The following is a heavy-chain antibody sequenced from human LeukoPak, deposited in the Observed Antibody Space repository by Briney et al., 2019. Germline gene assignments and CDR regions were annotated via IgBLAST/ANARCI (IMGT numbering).Heavy chain of an antibody. V-gene: IGHV4-59*08. CDR1: GGSISSYY. Sequence: SETLSLTCTVSGGSISSYYWSWIRQPPGKGLEWIGYIYYSGSTNYNPSLKSRVTISVDPSKNQFSLKLSSVTAADTAVYYCARHVGDTYYYDSSGSSPIDYCGQGTLVTVSS. D-gene: IGHD3-22*01. J-gene: IGHJ4*02. CDR3: ARHVGDTYYYDSSGSSPIDY. CDR2: IYYSGST.